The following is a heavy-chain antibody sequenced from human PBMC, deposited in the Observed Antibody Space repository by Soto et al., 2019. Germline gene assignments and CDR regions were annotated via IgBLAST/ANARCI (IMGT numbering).Heavy chain of an antibody. Sequence: SETLSLTCTVSGGSISSSSYYWGWIRQHPGKGLEWIGYIYYSGSTYYNPSLKSRVTISVDTSKNQFSLKLSSVTAADTAVYYCARDKLDYGSGSYKNSWFDPWGQGTLVTVSS. CDR3: ARDKLDYGSGSYKNSWFDP. CDR2: IYYSGST. V-gene: IGHV4-31*03. D-gene: IGHD3-10*01. CDR1: GGSISSSSYY. J-gene: IGHJ5*02.